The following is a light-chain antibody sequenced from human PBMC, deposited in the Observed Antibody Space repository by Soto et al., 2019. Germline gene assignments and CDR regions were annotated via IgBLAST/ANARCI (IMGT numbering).Light chain of an antibody. Sequence: QSVLTQPPSASGTPGQRVTISCSGSSSNIGSKTVNWYQRLPGAAPKLLIYYNNQRPSGVPDRFSGSKSGTSASLAIGGLQSDDEADYYGAAWDASLNGVVFGGGTKVTVL. CDR1: SSNIGSKT. J-gene: IGLJ2*01. CDR3: AAWDASLNGVV. V-gene: IGLV1-44*01. CDR2: YNN.